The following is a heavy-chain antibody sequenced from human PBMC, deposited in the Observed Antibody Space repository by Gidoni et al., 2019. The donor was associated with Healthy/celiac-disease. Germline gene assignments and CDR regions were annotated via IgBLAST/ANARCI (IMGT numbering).Heavy chain of an antibody. V-gene: IGHV3-23*01. CDR3: AHDLWSGVTSYYYYMDV. Sequence: EVQLLESGGGLVQPGGSLRLACAASGFTFSSYAMSWVRQAPGKGLEWVSAIRGRVGSTYYADSVKGRFPISRDNSKNTLYLQMNSLRAEYTPVYSCAHDLWSGVTSYYYYMDVWGKGTTVTVSS. J-gene: IGHJ6*03. CDR1: GFTFSSYA. D-gene: IGHD3-3*01. CDR2: IRGRVGST.